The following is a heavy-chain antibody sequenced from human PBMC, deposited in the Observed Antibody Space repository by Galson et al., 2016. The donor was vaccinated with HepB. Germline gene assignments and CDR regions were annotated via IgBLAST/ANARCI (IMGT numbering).Heavy chain of an antibody. J-gene: IGHJ3*01. CDR2: IFWDGDE. CDR1: GFSLSTSGVG. D-gene: IGHD3-3*01. V-gene: IGHV2-5*02. Sequence: PALVKPTQTLTLTCTFSGFSLSTSGVGVGWIRQPPGKALQWLALIFWDGDEHYNTSLKNRLTITKDTSKNQMVLTMTKVDTVDTATYYCAWRRNAYHFWGPGTLVTVSS. CDR3: AWRRNAYHF.